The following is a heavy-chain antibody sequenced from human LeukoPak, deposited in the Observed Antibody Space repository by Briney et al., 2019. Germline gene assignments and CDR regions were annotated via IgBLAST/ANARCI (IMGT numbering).Heavy chain of an antibody. D-gene: IGHD3-16*02. CDR3: AKESIRLGELSYFDY. V-gene: IGHV3-23*01. CDR1: GFTFSSYA. Sequence: SGGSLRLSCAASGFTFSSYAMSWVRQAPGKGLEWVSAISGSGGSTYYADSVKGRFTISRDNSKNTLYLQMNSLRADDTAVYYCAKESIRLGELSYFDYWGQGTLVTVSS. J-gene: IGHJ4*02. CDR2: ISGSGGST.